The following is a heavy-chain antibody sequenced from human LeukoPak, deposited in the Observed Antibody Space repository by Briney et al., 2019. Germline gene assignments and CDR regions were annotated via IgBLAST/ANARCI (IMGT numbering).Heavy chain of an antibody. Sequence: GGSLRLSRAASGFTFSSYSMNWVRQAPGKGLEWVSSISSSSSYIYYADSVKGRFTISRDNAKNSLYLQMNSLRAEDTAVYYCARDRLQWLVPPVPINGMDVWGQGTTVTVSS. CDR1: GFTFSSYS. V-gene: IGHV3-21*01. J-gene: IGHJ6*02. D-gene: IGHD6-19*01. CDR2: ISSSSSYI. CDR3: ARDRLQWLVPPVPINGMDV.